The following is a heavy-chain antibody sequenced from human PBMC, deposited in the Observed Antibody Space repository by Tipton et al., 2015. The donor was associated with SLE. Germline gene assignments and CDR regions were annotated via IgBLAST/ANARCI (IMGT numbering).Heavy chain of an antibody. CDR2: ITSGGSHI. J-gene: IGHJ5*02. CDR3: AKVTVFGVAIFGYNWFDP. D-gene: IGHD3-3*01. V-gene: IGHV3-21*01. Sequence: SLRLSCAASRFSFSDYNMHWVRQAPGKGPEWVSSITSGGSHIYYAGSLRGRFTISRDDAKNSLFLQMNSLRAEDTAVYYCAKVTVFGVAIFGYNWFDPWGQGTLVTVAS. CDR1: RFSFSDYN.